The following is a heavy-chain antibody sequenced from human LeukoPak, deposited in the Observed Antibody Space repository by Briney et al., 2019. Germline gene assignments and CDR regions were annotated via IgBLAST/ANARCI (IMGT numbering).Heavy chain of an antibody. D-gene: IGHD6-6*01. Sequence: GGSLRISGRVPDYSFTSNWIGGWGQMPGKGLGGLGSFYPGDSDTRYSPSFQGQVTISADKSISTAYLQWSSLKASDIAMYYCARRGSSSGFVPLDYWGQGTLVTVSS. CDR3: ARRGSSSGFVPLDY. J-gene: IGHJ4*02. V-gene: IGHV5-51*01. CDR1: DYSFTSNW. CDR2: FYPGDSDT.